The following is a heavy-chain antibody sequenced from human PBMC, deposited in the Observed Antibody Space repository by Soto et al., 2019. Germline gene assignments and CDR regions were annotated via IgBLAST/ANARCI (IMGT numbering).Heavy chain of an antibody. Sequence: EVQLVESGGGLVQPGGSLRLSCSASGFTFSSYAMHWVRQAPGKGLEYVSAINSNGGSTYYADSVKGRFTISRDNSKNTLYLQMSSLRPEDTAVYFCVKQDDYGSDPLDYWGQGTLVTVSS. D-gene: IGHD3-10*01. CDR3: VKQDDYGSDPLDY. V-gene: IGHV3-64D*06. CDR1: GFTFSSYA. CDR2: INSNGGST. J-gene: IGHJ4*02.